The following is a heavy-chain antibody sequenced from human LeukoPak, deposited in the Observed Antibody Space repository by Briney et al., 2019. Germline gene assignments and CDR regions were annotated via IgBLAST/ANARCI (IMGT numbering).Heavy chain of an antibody. J-gene: IGHJ6*03. CDR2: INHSGST. Sequence: SETLSLTCAVYGGSFSGYYWSWIRQPPGKGLEWIGEINHSGSTNYNPSLKSRVTISVDTPKNQFSLKLSSVTAADTAVYYCARVYGSGSYYNGYYYYYMDVWGKGTTVTISS. CDR1: GGSFSGYY. CDR3: ARVYGSGSYYNGYYYYYMDV. D-gene: IGHD3-10*01. V-gene: IGHV4-34*01.